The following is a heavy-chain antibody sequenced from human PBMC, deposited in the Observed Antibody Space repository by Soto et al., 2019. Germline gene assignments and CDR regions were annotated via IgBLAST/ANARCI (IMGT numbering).Heavy chain of an antibody. CDR3: VRGGGGGLFDP. CDR2: ISPGSRYP. J-gene: IGHJ5*02. D-gene: IGHD2-15*01. V-gene: IGHV3-11*06. CDR1: VFTFSDYY. Sequence: QVQLVESGGGLVTPGGSLRLSCASSVFTFSDYYMSWIRQAPGKGLEWLSYISPGSRYPAYADSVKGRFTISRDNARRSLSLQMNSLTVDDTAIYYCVRGGGGGLFDPWGQGSMVTVSS.